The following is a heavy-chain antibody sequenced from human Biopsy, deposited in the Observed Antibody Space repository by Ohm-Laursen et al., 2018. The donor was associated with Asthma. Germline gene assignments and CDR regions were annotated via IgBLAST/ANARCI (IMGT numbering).Heavy chain of an antibody. D-gene: IGHD5-12*01. V-gene: IGHV1-69*01. CDR3: ARGYSGSDRIVYYYSGLEV. J-gene: IGHJ6*02. CDR2: LIPVLGTP. Sequence: SSVKVSCKASGDSFSNYAISWVRQAPGQGLEWMGGLIPVLGTPDHAQMFEGRVTITADESTSTAYMELSSLSSEDTAVYYCARGYSGSDRIVYYYSGLEVWGQGITVTVSS. CDR1: GDSFSNYA.